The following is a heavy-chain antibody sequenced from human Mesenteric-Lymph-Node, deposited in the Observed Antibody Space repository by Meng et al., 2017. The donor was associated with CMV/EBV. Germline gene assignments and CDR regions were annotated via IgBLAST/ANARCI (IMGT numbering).Heavy chain of an antibody. J-gene: IGHJ4*02. CDR3: ARDGYYYDSSGPDY. V-gene: IGHV3-21*01. D-gene: IGHD3-22*01. Sequence: GGSLRPSCAASGFTFSSYSMNWVRPAPGKGLEWVSCISSSGSDVYYADSLKGRFTISRDNAKNSLYLQMNSLRAEDTAVYYCARDGYYYDSSGPDYWGQGTLVTVSS. CDR1: GFTFSSYS. CDR2: ISSSGSDV.